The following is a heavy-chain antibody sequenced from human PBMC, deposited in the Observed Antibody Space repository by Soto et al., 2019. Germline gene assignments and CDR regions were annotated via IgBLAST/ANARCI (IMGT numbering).Heavy chain of an antibody. D-gene: IGHD4-17*01. Sequence: GGSLRLSCAASGFTFSSYAMHWVRQAPGKGLEWVAVISYDGSNKYYADSVKGRFTISRDNSKNTLYLQMNSLRAEDTAVYYCARDPPDDYFLYAFDIWGQGTMVTVSS. CDR2: ISYDGSNK. V-gene: IGHV3-30-3*01. CDR3: ARDPPDDYFLYAFDI. J-gene: IGHJ3*02. CDR1: GFTFSSYA.